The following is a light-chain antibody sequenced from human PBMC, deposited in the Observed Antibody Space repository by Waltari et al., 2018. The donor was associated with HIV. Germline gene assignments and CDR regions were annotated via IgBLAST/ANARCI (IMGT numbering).Light chain of an antibody. J-gene: IGKJ1*01. Sequence: DIQMTQAPSTLSASIGDRVVITCRARARVDTWLAWYQHKPGKAPTLLIYETSILQDGVSARFSGSGSATEFTLTITGLQPDDFATYYCHQYKSYFPTFGQGTKVEV. CDR1: ARVDTW. CDR3: HQYKSYFPT. V-gene: IGKV1-5*03. CDR2: ETS.